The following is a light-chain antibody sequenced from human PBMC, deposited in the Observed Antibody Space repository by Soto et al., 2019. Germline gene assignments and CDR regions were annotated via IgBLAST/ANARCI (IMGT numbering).Light chain of an antibody. CDR2: EVS. Sequence: QSALTQPPSVSGSPGQSVTISCTGTSSDVGNYNRVSWYQQPPGTAPKVIIYEVSNRPSGVPDRFSGSKSGNTASLTISGLQAEDEADYYCSSYTSGSTYVFGTGTKFTVL. CDR3: SSYTSGSTYV. V-gene: IGLV2-18*02. J-gene: IGLJ1*01. CDR1: SSDVGNYNR.